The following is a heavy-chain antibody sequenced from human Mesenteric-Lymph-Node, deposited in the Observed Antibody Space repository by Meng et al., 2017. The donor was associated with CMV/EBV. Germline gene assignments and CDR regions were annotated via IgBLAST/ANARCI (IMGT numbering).Heavy chain of an antibody. D-gene: IGHD3-3*01. CDR2: VGGSGTST. V-gene: IGHV3-23*01. CDR1: FTFSSYV. Sequence: FTFSSYVMSRVREAPGKGLQWVAAVGGSGTSTYYADYVKGRFTIYRNNSKNKVSLQMNSLRDENTAVYFCVKGVTIFGVVITQPLGYWGQGTLVTVSS. CDR3: VKGVTIFGVVITQPLGY. J-gene: IGHJ4*02.